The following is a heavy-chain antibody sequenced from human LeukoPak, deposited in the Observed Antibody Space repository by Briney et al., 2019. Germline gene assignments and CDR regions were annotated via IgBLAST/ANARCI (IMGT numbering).Heavy chain of an antibody. V-gene: IGHV1-2*02. D-gene: IGHD2-2*01. CDR3: ARGDIVVVPAASARDY. CDR2: INPNSGGT. CDR1: GYTFTGYY. J-gene: IGHJ4*02. Sequence: GGSVKVSCKASGYTFTGYYMHWVRQAPGQGLEWMGWINPNSGGTNYAQKFQGRVTMTRDTSISTAYMELSRLRSDDTAVYYCARGDIVVVPAASARDYWGQGTPVTVSS.